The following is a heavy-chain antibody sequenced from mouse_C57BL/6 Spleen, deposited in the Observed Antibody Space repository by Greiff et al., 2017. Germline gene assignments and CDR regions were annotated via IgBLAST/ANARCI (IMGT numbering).Heavy chain of an antibody. CDR2: INPNYGTT. CDR3: ARVITTVVATLYDAMDY. CDR1: GYSFTDYN. Sequence: EVKLMESGPELVKPGASVKISCKASGYSFTDYNMNWVKQSNGKSLEWIGVINPNYGTTSYNQKFKGKATLTVDQSSSTAYMQLNSLTSEDSAVYYCARVITTVVATLYDAMDYWGQGTSVTVSS. J-gene: IGHJ4*01. V-gene: IGHV1-39*01. D-gene: IGHD1-1*01.